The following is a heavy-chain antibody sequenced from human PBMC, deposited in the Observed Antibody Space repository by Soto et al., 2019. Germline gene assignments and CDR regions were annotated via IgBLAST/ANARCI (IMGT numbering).Heavy chain of an antibody. D-gene: IGHD3-10*01. CDR2: IYYSXST. CDR1: CASVISGSYY. J-gene: IGHJ5*02. CDR3: ARDNYYGSGSP. V-gene: IGHV4-61*01. Sequence: XXPLSLTCTVSCASVISGSYYWSWIRQPPGKGLEWIGXIYYSXSTNYNHSLKXXVTISVDXXKNQFSLKLRSVTAADTAVYYCARDNYYGSGSPWGQGTLVTVSS.